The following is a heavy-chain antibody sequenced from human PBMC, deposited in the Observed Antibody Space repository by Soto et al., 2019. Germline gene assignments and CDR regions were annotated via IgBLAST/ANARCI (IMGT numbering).Heavy chain of an antibody. CDR2: IVVGSGNT. CDR1: GFTFTSSA. V-gene: IGHV1-58*01. CDR3: AASIAAAGTNYYYGMDV. J-gene: IGHJ6*02. Sequence: GASVKVSCKASGFTFTSSAVQWVRQARGQRLEWMGWIVVGSGNTNYAQKFQERVTITRDMSTSTAYLELSSLRSEDTSVYYFAASIAAAGTNYYYGMDVWGQGTTVTVSS. D-gene: IGHD6-13*01.